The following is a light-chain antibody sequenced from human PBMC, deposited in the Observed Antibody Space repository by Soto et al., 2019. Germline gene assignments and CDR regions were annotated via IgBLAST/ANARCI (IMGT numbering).Light chain of an antibody. Sequence: DIQMTQSPSTLAASVGDRVTITCRSSQSISSWLAWYQQKPGKAPKLLNYDASSLESGVPSRFSGSGSGTEVTLTISNLQADDCATYYCKPYNSYSTFGQGTTVEIK. CDR2: DAS. V-gene: IGKV1-5*01. J-gene: IGKJ1*01. CDR3: KPYNSYST. CDR1: QSISSW.